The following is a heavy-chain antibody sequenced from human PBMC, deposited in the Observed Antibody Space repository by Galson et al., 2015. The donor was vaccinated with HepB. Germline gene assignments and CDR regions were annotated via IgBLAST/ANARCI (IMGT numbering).Heavy chain of an antibody. CDR3: ARVGPSRSDSHDYGDPGFGY. V-gene: IGHV3-74*01. J-gene: IGHJ4*02. CDR1: GLTFSRYW. Sequence: SLRLSCAASGLTFSRYWMHWVRQAPGKGLVWVSRINSDGSSTSYADSVKGRFTISRDNAKNTLYLQMNSLRAEDTAVYYCARVGPSRSDSHDYGDPGFGYWGQGTLVTVSS. D-gene: IGHD4-17*01. CDR2: INSDGSST.